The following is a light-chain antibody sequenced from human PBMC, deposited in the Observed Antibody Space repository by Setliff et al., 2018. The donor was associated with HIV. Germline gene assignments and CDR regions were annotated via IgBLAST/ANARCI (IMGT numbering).Light chain of an antibody. CDR3: CSYAGSHTFV. CDR2: EVS. CDR1: SNDVGDYNY. V-gene: IGLV2-8*01. Sequence: QSVLTQPPSASGSPGQSVTISCTGTSNDVGDYNYVSWYQQHPGKAPKLIIFEVSQRPSGVPDRFSGSKSGNTASLTVSGLQAEDEADYYCCSYAGSHTFVFGTGTKVT. J-gene: IGLJ1*01.